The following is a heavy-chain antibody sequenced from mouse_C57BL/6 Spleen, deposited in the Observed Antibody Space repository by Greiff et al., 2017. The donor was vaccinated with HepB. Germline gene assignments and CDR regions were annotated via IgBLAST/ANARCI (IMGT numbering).Heavy chain of an antibody. D-gene: IGHD1-1*01. CDR3: ARNYYGSSYNYAMDY. CDR2: IYPGSGST. J-gene: IGHJ4*01. CDR1: GYTFTSYW. Sequence: QVQLQQSGAELVKPGASVKMSCKASGYTFTSYWITWVKQRPGQGLEWIGDIYPGSGSTNYNEKFKSKAKLTVDTSSSTAYMQLSSLTSEDSAVYYCARNYYGSSYNYAMDYWGQGTSVTVSS. V-gene: IGHV1-55*01.